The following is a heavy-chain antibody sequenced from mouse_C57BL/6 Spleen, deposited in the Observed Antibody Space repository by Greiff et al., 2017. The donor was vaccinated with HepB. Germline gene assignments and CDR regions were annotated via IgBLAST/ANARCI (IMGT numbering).Heavy chain of an antibody. CDR2: IYPSDSET. D-gene: IGHD2-4*01. J-gene: IGHJ4*01. V-gene: IGHV1-61*01. Sequence: VQLQQSGAELVRPGSSVKLSCKASGYTFTSYWMDWVKQRPGQGLEWIGNIYPSDSETHYNQKFKDKATLTVDKSSSTAYMQLSSLTSEDSAVYYCATRYDYDLTGAMDYWGQGTSVTVSS. CDR3: ATRYDYDLTGAMDY. CDR1: GYTFTSYW.